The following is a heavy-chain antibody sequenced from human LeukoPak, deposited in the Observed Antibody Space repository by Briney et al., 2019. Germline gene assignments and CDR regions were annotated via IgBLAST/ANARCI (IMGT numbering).Heavy chain of an antibody. D-gene: IGHD1-26*01. Sequence: SETLSLTCSVSGVSISNNYFYWAWIRQPPGKGLELIGYVHHTGSTFHNSSLKSRVTISEDTSQNQFSLSLTSVTAADTAVYYCATLGLLRGAGFNLATHFDFWGQGTLVTVSS. CDR3: ATLGLLRGAGFNLATHFDF. CDR1: GVSISNNYFY. CDR2: VHHTGST. V-gene: IGHV4-39*01. J-gene: IGHJ4*02.